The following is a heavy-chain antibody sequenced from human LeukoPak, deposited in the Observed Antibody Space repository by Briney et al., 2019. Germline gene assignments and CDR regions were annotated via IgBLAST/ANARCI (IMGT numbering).Heavy chain of an antibody. CDR3: AKKMGTGNFYFDY. CDR2: ITSSGSDT. J-gene: IGHJ4*02. CDR1: EFSCGNYA. Sequence: GGSLRLSCAASEFSCGNYAMSWVRQAPGKDLQWVSAITSSGSDTYYADSVKGRFTISRDNSKNTLYLQMNSLRAEDTAVYYCAKKMGTGNFYFDYWGQGTLVTVSS. D-gene: IGHD3-10*01. V-gene: IGHV3-23*01.